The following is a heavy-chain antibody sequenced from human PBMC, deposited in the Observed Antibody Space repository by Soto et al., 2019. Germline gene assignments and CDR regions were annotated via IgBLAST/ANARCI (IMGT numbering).Heavy chain of an antibody. CDR1: GGSIDTFY. CDR3: ARSDGPLDNFWRGYGHDI. V-gene: IGHV4-59*13. Sequence: PSETLSLTCIVSGGSIDTFYWTWFRQPPGKGLECIGNIYYSGTTNLNPALESRVTMSIDRAKKQFSLTLISVTAAYTAVYYCARSDGPLDNFWRGYGHDIWGTGTKVTVYS. CDR2: IYYSGTT. D-gene: IGHD5-18*01. J-gene: IGHJ6*04.